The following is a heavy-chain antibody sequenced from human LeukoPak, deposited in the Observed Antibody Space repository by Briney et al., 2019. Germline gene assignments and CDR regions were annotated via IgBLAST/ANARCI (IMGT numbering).Heavy chain of an antibody. D-gene: IGHD3-10*01. V-gene: IGHV3-30-3*01. Sequence: GGSLRLSRAASGFTFRSYAIHWVRQPPGKGLEWVAFISYDGSIKYFADSVKGRFSISRDNSKNTLSLQMNSLRGEDTAVYYCAGDRSEHYSTDNWGQGTLVTVSS. CDR1: GFTFRSYA. CDR3: AGDRSEHYSTDN. J-gene: IGHJ4*02. CDR2: ISYDGSIK.